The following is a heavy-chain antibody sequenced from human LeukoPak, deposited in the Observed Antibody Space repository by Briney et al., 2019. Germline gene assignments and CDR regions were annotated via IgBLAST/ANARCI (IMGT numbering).Heavy chain of an antibody. CDR3: VRGGRSSWPYYYYYMDV. CDR1: GGSLTNYY. J-gene: IGHJ6*03. Sequence: SETLSLTCTVSGGSLTNYYWSWIRQPPGKGLEWIGHSYYSGITNYNPSLKSRVTISVDTSKNQFSLRLSSVTPADTAVYYCVRGGRSSWPYYYYYMDVWGKGTTVTVSS. CDR2: SYYSGIT. D-gene: IGHD6-13*01. V-gene: IGHV4-59*01.